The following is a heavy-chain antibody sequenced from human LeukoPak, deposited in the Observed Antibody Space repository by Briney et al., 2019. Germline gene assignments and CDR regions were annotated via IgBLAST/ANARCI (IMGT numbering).Heavy chain of an antibody. Sequence: ASVKVSCKASGYTFTTYGITWVRQAPGQGLEWVGWISAYNGNTNYAQKLQGRVTMTTDTSTSTAYMELRNLRSDDTAVYYCASHSSGWYAYWGQETLVTVSS. CDR1: GYTFTTYG. V-gene: IGHV1-18*01. CDR3: ASHSSGWYAY. CDR2: ISAYNGNT. D-gene: IGHD6-19*01. J-gene: IGHJ4*02.